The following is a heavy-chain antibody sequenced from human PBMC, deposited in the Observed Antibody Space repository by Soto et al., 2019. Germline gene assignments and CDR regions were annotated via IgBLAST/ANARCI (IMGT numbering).Heavy chain of an antibody. CDR2: IIPILGIA. CDR1: GGTFSSYT. V-gene: IGHV1-69*02. CDR3: AQILTGSYSLDY. Sequence: QVQLVQSGAEVKKPGSSVKVSCKASGGTFSSYTISWVRQAPGQGLEWMGRIIPILGIANYAQKFQGRVTITADKYTSTGYMQLSSLRSEDTAVYYCAQILTGSYSLDYGGQGTLVTVSS. D-gene: IGHD3-9*01. J-gene: IGHJ4*02.